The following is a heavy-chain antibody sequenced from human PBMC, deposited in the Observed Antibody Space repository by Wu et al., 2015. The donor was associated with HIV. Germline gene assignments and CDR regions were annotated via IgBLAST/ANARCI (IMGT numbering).Heavy chain of an antibody. CDR3: ARDREGGHGSGTSKMEGGLDV. CDR1: GYTFNYYG. D-gene: IGHD3-10*01. CDR2: ISIYKGNT. J-gene: IGHJ6*02. Sequence: QVQLVQSGTEVKKPGASVKVSCKTSGYTFNYYGINWVRQAPGQGLEWMGWISIYKGNTKYGQNFQGRVTLTTDTSTSTAYMELRTLGSEDTAVYFCARDREGGHGSGTSKMEGGLDVWGQGTTVIVSS. V-gene: IGHV1-18*01.